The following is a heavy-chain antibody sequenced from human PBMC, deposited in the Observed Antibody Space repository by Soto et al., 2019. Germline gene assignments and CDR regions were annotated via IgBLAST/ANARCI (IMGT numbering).Heavy chain of an antibody. CDR2: ISGSGGST. CDR1: GFTFSSYA. CDR3: AKEGYYGSGSYSYGMDV. Sequence: GGSLRLSCAASGFTFSSYAMSWVRQAPGKGLEWVSAISGSGGSTYYADSVKGRFTISRDNSKNTLYLQMNSLRAEDTAVYYCAKEGYYGSGSYSYGMDVWGQGTTVTVSS. D-gene: IGHD3-10*01. J-gene: IGHJ6*02. V-gene: IGHV3-23*01.